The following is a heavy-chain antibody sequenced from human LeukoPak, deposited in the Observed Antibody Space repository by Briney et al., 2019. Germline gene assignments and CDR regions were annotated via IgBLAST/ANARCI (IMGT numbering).Heavy chain of an antibody. CDR3: ARESLGSSGYYRDY. V-gene: IGHV3-7*01. J-gene: IGHJ4*02. Sequence: GGSLRLSCSASGFTFRRSWMSWVRQAPGKGLEWVANINDDGSEQFYVDSVKGRFTISRDNAKNSLYLQMNSLRAEDTAVYYCARESLGSSGYYRDYWGQGTLVTVSS. D-gene: IGHD3-22*01. CDR2: INDDGSEQ. CDR1: GFTFRRSW.